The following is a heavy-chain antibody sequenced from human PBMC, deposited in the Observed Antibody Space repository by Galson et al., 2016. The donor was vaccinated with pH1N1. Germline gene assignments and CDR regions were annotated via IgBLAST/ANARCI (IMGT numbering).Heavy chain of an antibody. CDR1: GGSFGGFY. D-gene: IGHD1-7*01. V-gene: IGHV4-34*01. CDR3: VRGYRELLGDAFRI. J-gene: IGHJ3*02. CDR2: INHTGTT. Sequence: SETLSLTCAVSGGSFGGFYWTWVRQSPGVGLEWIGDINHTGTTIYNPSLKSRLTMSADSSNNQSSLKLRSVTAADTAAYSCVRGYRELLGDAFRIWGQGTMVTVSS.